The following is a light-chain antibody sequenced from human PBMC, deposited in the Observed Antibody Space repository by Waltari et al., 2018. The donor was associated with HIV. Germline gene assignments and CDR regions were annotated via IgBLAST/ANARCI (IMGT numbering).Light chain of an antibody. CDR1: SNDVGASNL. CDR2: EVT. V-gene: IGLV2-23*02. Sequence: QSALTQVASVSGSPGQSITISCTGNSNDVGASNLVPWSQPHPGTAPQLLIFEVTKRPSGISVRFSGSRSGNTASLTISGLQAEDEGDYYCCSYTGSGILFGGGTKLTVL. J-gene: IGLJ2*01. CDR3: CSYTGSGIL.